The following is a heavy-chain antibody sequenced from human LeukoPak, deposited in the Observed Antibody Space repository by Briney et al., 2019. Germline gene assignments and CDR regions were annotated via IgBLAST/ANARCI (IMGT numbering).Heavy chain of an antibody. CDR2: MNPNSGGT. Sequence: ASVKVSCKASGGTFSSYAISWVRQAPGQGLEGMGWMNPNSGGTNYAQKFQGRVIMTRDTSISTAYMELSRLRYDDTAVYYCARVPGYCSGGRCYSGAEYFQHWGQGTLVTVSS. CDR1: GGTFSSYA. V-gene: IGHV1-2*02. J-gene: IGHJ1*01. CDR3: ARVPGYCSGGRCYSGAEYFQH. D-gene: IGHD2-15*01.